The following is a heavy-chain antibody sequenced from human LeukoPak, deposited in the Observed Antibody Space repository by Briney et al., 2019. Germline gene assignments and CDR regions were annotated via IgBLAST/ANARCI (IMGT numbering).Heavy chain of an antibody. CDR2: ISAYNGNT. CDR3: ARDTLGYYYDSSGYATPDAFDI. CDR1: GYTFTSYG. Sequence: GASVKVSCKASGYTFTSYGISWVRQAPGQGLEWMGWISAYNGNTNYAQKLQGRVTMTTDTSTSTAYMELRSLRSDDTAVYYCARDTLGYYYDSSGYATPDAFDIWGQGTMVTVSS. D-gene: IGHD3-22*01. J-gene: IGHJ3*02. V-gene: IGHV1-18*01.